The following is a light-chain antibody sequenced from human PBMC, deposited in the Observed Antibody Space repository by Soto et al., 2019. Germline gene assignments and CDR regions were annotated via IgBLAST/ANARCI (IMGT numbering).Light chain of an antibody. CDR1: QDISSY. J-gene: IGKJ2*01. CDR3: QQLNSYPQT. CDR2: AAS. V-gene: IGKV1-9*01. Sequence: DIQLTQSPSFLSASVGDRVTITCRASQDISSYLAWYQQEPGKAPKLLIYAASTLQSRVPSRFSGSGSGTEFTLTISSLQPEDFATYYCQQLNSYPQTFGQGTKLEIK.